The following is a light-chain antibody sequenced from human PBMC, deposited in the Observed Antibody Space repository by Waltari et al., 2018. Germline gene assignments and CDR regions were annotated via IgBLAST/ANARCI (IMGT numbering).Light chain of an antibody. CDR3: HQYNNWPRT. Sequence: EIVMTQSPATLSVSPGERATLSCRARRSVGINLAWYQHKPGQVPRLFIYGASTRATGFPARFSGSGSGTEFTLTISSLQSEDFAVYYCHQYNNWPRTFGQGTKVEIK. J-gene: IGKJ1*01. CDR1: RSVGIN. CDR2: GAS. V-gene: IGKV3-15*01.